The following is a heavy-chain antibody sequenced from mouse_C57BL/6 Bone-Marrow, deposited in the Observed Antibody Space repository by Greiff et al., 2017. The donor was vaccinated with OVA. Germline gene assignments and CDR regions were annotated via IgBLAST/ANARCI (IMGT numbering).Heavy chain of an antibody. CDR3: ARGYYYGISYYAMDY. CDR2: IYPRSGNT. Sequence: VQLQQSGAELARPGASVKLSCKASGYTFTSYGISWVKQRTGQGLEWIGEIYPRSGNTYYNEKFKGKATLTADKSSSTAYMELSSLTSEDSAVYFCARGYYYGISYYAMDYWGQGTSVTVSS. D-gene: IGHD1-1*01. V-gene: IGHV1-81*01. CDR1: GYTFTSYG. J-gene: IGHJ4*01.